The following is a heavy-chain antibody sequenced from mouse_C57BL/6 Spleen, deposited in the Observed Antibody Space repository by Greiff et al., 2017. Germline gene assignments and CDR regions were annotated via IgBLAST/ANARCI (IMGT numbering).Heavy chain of an antibody. V-gene: IGHV1-52*01. CDR2: IDPSTSET. J-gene: IGHJ3*01. Sequence: QVQLKQPGAELVRPGSSVKLSCKASGYTFTSYWMHWVKQRPIQGLEWIGNIDPSTSETPYNQKFKDKATLTADKSSSTAYLQLRSLTAEDSAVYYCASEFITTVVSAPFVYGGQGTLVTVSA. CDR1: GYTFTSYW. D-gene: IGHD1-1*01. CDR3: ASEFITTVVSAPFVY.